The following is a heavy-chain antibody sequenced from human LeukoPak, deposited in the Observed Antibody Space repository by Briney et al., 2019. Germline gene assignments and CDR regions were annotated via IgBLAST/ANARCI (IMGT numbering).Heavy chain of an antibody. Sequence: GGSLRLSCAASGFTFSSYEMNWVRQAPGKGLEWVSYISSSGSTIYYADSVKSRFTISRDNSKNTLYLQMNSLRAEDAAVYYCARDLGSSGYDYYFDYWGQGTLVTVSS. V-gene: IGHV3-48*03. CDR1: GFTFSSYE. CDR3: ARDLGSSGYDYYFDY. CDR2: ISSSGSTI. J-gene: IGHJ4*02. D-gene: IGHD3-22*01.